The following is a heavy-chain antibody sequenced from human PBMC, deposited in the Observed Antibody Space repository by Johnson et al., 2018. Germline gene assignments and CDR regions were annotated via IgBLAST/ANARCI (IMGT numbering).Heavy chain of an antibody. J-gene: IGHJ3*02. CDR1: GVVFTDAW. V-gene: IGHV3-15*01. Sequence: EVQLLESGGGLVEPGGSXRLSCAVSGVVFTDAWMSWVRPVPGKGLEWLGHIKSKAYGGQPDYAAPVDGRFTISRDDSKHTLFLQMNGLRTEDTAVYFFTTEGYTYGHHGLEIWGQGTVVTVSS. CDR2: IKSKAYGGQP. D-gene: IGHD5-18*01. CDR3: TTEGYTYGHHGLEI.